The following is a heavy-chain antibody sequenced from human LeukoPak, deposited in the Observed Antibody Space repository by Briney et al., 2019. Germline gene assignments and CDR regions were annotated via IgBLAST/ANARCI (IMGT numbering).Heavy chain of an antibody. J-gene: IGHJ1*01. CDR1: GFTFSSYS. CDR2: ITTSSSYI. V-gene: IGHV3-21*01. D-gene: IGHD5-18*01. Sequence: GGSLRLSCADSGFTFSSYSMKWVRQAPGKGLEWVSSITTSSSYIYHADSVKGRFTISRDNTKNSLYLQMNSLRAEDTAVYYCARVGTRSRDTAMTLTLFQHWGQGTLVTVSS. CDR3: ARVGTRSRDTAMTLTLFQH.